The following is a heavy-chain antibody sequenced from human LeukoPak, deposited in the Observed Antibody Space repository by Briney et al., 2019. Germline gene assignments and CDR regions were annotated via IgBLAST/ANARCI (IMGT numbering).Heavy chain of an antibody. V-gene: IGHV1-2*02. J-gene: IGHJ4*02. CDR3: ARDGGFGELPDY. Sequence: ASVKVSCKASAYTFTGYYMHWMRQAPGQGLEWMGWINPNSGGTNYAQKFQGRVTMTRDTSISTAYMELSRLRSDDTAVYYCARDGGFGELPDYWGQGTLVTVS. CDR2: INPNSGGT. D-gene: IGHD3-10*01. CDR1: AYTFTGYY.